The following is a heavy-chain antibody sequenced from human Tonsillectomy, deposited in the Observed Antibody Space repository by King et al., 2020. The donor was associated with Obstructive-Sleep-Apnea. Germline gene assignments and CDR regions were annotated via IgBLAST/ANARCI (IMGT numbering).Heavy chain of an antibody. V-gene: IGHV5-10-1*03. CDR1: GYSFTSYW. J-gene: IGHJ6*02. D-gene: IGHD6-13*01. CDR2: IDPTDSYT. CDR3: GRGIPAAGKLGLDV. Sequence: VQLVESGAEVKKPGESLRISCKGSGYSFTSYWISWVRQMPGKGLEWMGRIDPTDSYTKYSPSFQGHVTISADKSISTVYLQWSSLKASDTAMYYCGRGIPAAGKLGLDVWGQGTTVTVSS.